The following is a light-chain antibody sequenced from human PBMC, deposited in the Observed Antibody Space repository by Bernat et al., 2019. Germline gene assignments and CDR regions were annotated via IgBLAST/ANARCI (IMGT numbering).Light chain of an antibody. V-gene: IGLV3-1*01. CDR3: QAWDRTTVV. J-gene: IGLJ2*01. CDR1: TLGDKY. CDR2: RDS. Sequence: SYELTQPPSLSVSPGQTSSPTCSGDTLGDKYACWYQQKPGQSPVLVISRDSMRPSGIPERVSGSTSGNTATLTISGTQAIDEADDYCQAWDRTTVVFGGGTKLTVL.